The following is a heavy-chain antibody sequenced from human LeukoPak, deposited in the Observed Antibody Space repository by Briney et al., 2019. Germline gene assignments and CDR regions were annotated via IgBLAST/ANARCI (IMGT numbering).Heavy chain of an antibody. D-gene: IGHD2-2*01. CDR2: ISAYNGNT. CDR1: GYTFTSYG. Sequence: ASVKVSCKASGYTFTSYGISWVRQAPGQGLEWMGWISAYNGNTNYAQKLQGRVTMTTDTSTSTAYMELRSLRSDDTAVYYCARDSAPYCSSTSCLTLDYWGQGTLVTVSS. J-gene: IGHJ4*02. V-gene: IGHV1-18*01. CDR3: ARDSAPYCSSTSCLTLDY.